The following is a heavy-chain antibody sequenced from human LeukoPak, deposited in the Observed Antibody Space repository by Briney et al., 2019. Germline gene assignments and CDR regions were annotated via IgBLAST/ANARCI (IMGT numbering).Heavy chain of an antibody. CDR2: IYYSGST. J-gene: IGHJ5*02. CDR3: AGIVLMVYANWFDP. V-gene: IGHV4-39*01. CDR1: GGSISISSYY. Sequence: SETLSLTCTVSGGSISISSYYWGWIRQPPGKGLEWIGSIYYSGSTYYNPSLKSRVTISVDTSKNQFSLKLSPVTAADTAVYYCAGIVLMVYANWFDPWGQGTLVTVSS. D-gene: IGHD2-8*01.